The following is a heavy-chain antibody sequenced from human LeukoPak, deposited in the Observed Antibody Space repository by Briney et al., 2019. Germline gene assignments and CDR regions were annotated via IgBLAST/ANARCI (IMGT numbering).Heavy chain of an antibody. CDR2: IYCSGST. Sequence: PSETLSLTCTVSGGSISNYYWNWIRQPPGKGLEYIGYIYCSGSTNYNPSLKSRVTISMDTSKNQFSLNLTSMTAADTAMYYCARGRVVGTPGYWGQGTLVIVSS. CDR3: ARGRVVGTPGY. J-gene: IGHJ4*02. CDR1: GGSISNYY. D-gene: IGHD2-15*01. V-gene: IGHV4-59*01.